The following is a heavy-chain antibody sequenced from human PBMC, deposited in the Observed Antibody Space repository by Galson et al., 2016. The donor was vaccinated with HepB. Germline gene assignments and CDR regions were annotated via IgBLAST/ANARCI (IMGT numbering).Heavy chain of an antibody. V-gene: IGHV6-1*01. J-gene: IGHJ4*02. CDR1: GDSVSSSSAA. CDR3: PRGPRAYFDF. Sequence: CAISGDSVSSSSAAWNWIRQSPSSGLEWLGRTYYRSKWYNDYAVSVKSRITINPNTSKNQFCLQLNPVTHEDTAVYYCPRGPRAYFDFWGQGTLGTVSS. CDR2: TYYRSKWYN.